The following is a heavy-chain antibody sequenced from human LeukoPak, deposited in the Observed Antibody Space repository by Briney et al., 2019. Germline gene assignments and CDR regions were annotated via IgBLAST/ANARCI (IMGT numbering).Heavy chain of an antibody. D-gene: IGHD3-3*01. V-gene: IGHV3-23*01. Sequence: GGSLRLSCAASGFTFSSYAMSWVRQAPGKGLEWVSAISGSGGSTYYADSVKGRFTISRDNSKNTLYLQMNSLRAEDTAVYYCAKDALVLRFLEWSYARFDPWGQGTLVTVSS. CDR3: AKDALVLRFLEWSYARFDP. CDR1: GFTFSSYA. J-gene: IGHJ5*02. CDR2: ISGSGGST.